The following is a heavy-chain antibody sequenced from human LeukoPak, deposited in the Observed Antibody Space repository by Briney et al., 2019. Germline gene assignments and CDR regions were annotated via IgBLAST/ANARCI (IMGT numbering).Heavy chain of an antibody. J-gene: IGHJ5*02. CDR1: GPSVSSTH. CDR2: THSGGNT. Sequence: PGGSLRLSCAASGPSVSSTHMSWVRQAPGKGLEWVSLTHSGGNTYYAESVKGRFSISRDSSKNTLYVQMSSLRVEDTAVYYCAREDCSGGSCYGRTNWLDPWGQGTLVTVSS. D-gene: IGHD2-15*01. CDR3: AREDCSGGSCYGRTNWLDP. V-gene: IGHV3-66*01.